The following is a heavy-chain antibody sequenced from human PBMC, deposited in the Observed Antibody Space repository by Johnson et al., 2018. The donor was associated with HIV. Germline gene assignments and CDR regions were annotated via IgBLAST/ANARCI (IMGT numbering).Heavy chain of an antibody. D-gene: IGHD2-15*01. CDR3: ARDRKWVGASSGDACDI. CDR2: VWYDGSNK. Sequence: QVQPVESGGGVVQPGTSLRLSCAASGFTFSYYAIFWVRQAPGKGLEWVASVWYDGSNKYYANSVKGRFTIFRYNSENTMYLQMNSLRAEDTAVFYCARDRKWVGASSGDACDIWGQGTKVIVSS. CDR1: GFTFSYYA. V-gene: IGHV3-33*08. J-gene: IGHJ3*02.